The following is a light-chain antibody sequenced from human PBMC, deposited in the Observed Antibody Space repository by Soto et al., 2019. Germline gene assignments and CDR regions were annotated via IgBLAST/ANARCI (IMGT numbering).Light chain of an antibody. J-gene: IGKJ1*01. CDR2: GAS. V-gene: IGKV3-20*01. CDR1: QSVSSSY. Sequence: EIVLTQSPGTLSLSPGERATLSCRAIQSVSSSYLAWYQQKPGQAPRLLIYGASSRATGIPDRFSGSGSGTDFTLTISRLEPEDFAVYYCQQYGSSPEWTFGQGTKVDIK. CDR3: QQYGSSPEWT.